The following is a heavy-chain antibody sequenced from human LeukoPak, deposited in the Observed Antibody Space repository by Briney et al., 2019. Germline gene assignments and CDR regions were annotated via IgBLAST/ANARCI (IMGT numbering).Heavy chain of an antibody. D-gene: IGHD3-3*01. J-gene: IGHJ3*02. CDR2: ISAYNGNT. Sequence: GASVKVSCKASGYIFTSYGISWVRQAPGQGLEWMGWISAYNGNTNYAQKLQGRVTMTTDTSTSTAYMELRSLRSDDTAVYYCARETYYDFLYAFDIWGQGTMVTVSS. CDR3: ARETYYDFLYAFDI. V-gene: IGHV1-18*01. CDR1: GYIFTSYG.